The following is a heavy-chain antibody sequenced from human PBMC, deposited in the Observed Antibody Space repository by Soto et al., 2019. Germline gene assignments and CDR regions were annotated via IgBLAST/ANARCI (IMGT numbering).Heavy chain of an antibody. CDR3: ARAVGLNIRIRYIYYYYGMEV. J-gene: IGHJ6*01. CDR2: IWYDGSNK. CDR1: GFTFSSYG. D-gene: IGHD3-16*02. V-gene: IGHV3-33*01. Sequence: VGSLRLSCASSGFTFSSYGMHCVRQSPGKGLEWVAVIWYDGSNKYYADSVKGRFTISRDNSKNTLYLQMNSLRAEDTAVYYCARAVGLNIRIRYIYYYYGMEVWGQGTMVNV.